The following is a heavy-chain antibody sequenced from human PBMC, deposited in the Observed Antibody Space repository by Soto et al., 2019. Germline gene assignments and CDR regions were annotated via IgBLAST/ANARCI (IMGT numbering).Heavy chain of an antibody. CDR2: IYYSGST. CDR1: GGSVSSGSYY. Sequence: QVQLQESGPGLVKPSETLSLTCTVSGGSVSSGSYYWSWIRQPPGKGLEWIGYIYYSGSTNYNPSLKSRVTISVDTSKNQFSLKLSSVTAADTAVYYCGSRWYDFWSGYYPYGPFDYWGQGTLVTVSS. V-gene: IGHV4-61*01. D-gene: IGHD3-3*01. J-gene: IGHJ4*02. CDR3: GSRWYDFWSGYYPYGPFDY.